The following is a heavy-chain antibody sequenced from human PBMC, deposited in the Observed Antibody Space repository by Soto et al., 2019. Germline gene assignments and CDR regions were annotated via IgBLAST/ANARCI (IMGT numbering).Heavy chain of an antibody. CDR2: IYHSGST. V-gene: IGHV4-30-2*01. CDR3: ARVKRDDYHSSGFSHWFDT. J-gene: IGHJ5*01. D-gene: IGHD3-22*01. Sequence: PSATLSLTCAVSGGSIRSGDYSWSWIRQPPRKGLEWIGYIYHSGSTYYNPSLKSRVTISVDRSKNQFSLKLSSVTAADTAVYYCARVKRDDYHSSGFSHWFDTCGQVPLVTLAS. CDR1: GGSIRSGDYS.